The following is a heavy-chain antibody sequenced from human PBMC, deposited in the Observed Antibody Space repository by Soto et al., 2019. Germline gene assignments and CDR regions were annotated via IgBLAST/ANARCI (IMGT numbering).Heavy chain of an antibody. Sequence: GGSLRLSCAASGFTFSSYAMSWVRQAPGKGLEWVSAISGSGGSTYYADSVKGRFTISRDNSKNTLYLQMNSLRAEDTAVYYCAKDRVPIVVVPAAVDYWGQGTLVTVSS. J-gene: IGHJ4*02. CDR3: AKDRVPIVVVPAAVDY. D-gene: IGHD2-2*01. CDR2: ISGSGGST. V-gene: IGHV3-23*01. CDR1: GFTFSSYA.